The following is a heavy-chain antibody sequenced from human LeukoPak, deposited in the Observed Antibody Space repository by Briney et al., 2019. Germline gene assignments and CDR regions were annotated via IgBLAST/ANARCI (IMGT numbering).Heavy chain of an antibody. Sequence: GGSLRLSCAASGFTFSSYDMNWVRQAPGNGLGWISHISTGTYITYTESAKGGFTISRDNAKNSLYLQMNSLKDEDTAVYYCTREQDREAAATVVGDYWGQGTLVTVSS. CDR3: TREQDREAAATVVGDY. D-gene: IGHD4-23*01. CDR1: GFTFSSYD. J-gene: IGHJ4*02. V-gene: IGHV3-48*02. CDR2: ISTGTYIT.